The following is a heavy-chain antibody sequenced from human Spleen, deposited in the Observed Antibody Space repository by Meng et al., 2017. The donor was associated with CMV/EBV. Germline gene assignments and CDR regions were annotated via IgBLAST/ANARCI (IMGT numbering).Heavy chain of an antibody. Sequence: ASVKVSCKASGYTFTGYYIHWVRQAPGQGLQWMGWINPDSGSTNYVERFYGRVTMTRDTSITTAYMELNRLRSDDTAVYYCARSYDLKFDAFDIWCQGTLVTVSS. V-gene: IGHV1-2*02. CDR1: GYTFTGYY. CDR3: ARSYDLKFDAFDI. J-gene: IGHJ3*02. CDR2: INPDSGST. D-gene: IGHD3-16*01.